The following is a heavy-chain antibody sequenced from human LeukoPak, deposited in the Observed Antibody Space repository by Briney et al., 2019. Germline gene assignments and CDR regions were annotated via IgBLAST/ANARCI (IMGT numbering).Heavy chain of an antibody. Sequence: GASVKVSCKASGYTFTGYYMHWVRQAPGQGLEWMGWINPNSGGTNYAQKFQGRVTMTRDTSISTAYMELSRLRSDDTAVYYCARDGDYYDFRSGYYSPNWFDPWGQGTLVTVSS. CDR2: INPNSGGT. CDR1: GYTFTGYY. CDR3: ARDGDYYDFRSGYYSPNWFDP. V-gene: IGHV1-2*02. J-gene: IGHJ5*02. D-gene: IGHD3-3*01.